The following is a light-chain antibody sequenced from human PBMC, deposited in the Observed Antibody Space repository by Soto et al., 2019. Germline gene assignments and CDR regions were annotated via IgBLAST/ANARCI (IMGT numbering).Light chain of an antibody. CDR1: QSVSSSY. CDR3: PQYGSSPPLT. V-gene: IGKV3-20*01. CDR2: GAS. J-gene: IGKJ4*01. Sequence: EIVLTQSPGTLSLSPGERATLSCRASQSVSSSYLAWYQQKPGQAPRLLIYGASSIATGIPDRCSGSGSGTEFALTISRLEPEDFAVYYCPQYGSSPPLTFGGGTKVEI.